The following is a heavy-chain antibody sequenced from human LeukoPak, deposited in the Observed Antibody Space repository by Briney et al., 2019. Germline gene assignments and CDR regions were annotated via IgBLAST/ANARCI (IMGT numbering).Heavy chain of an antibody. J-gene: IGHJ4*02. V-gene: IGHV1-24*01. CDR3: ATASYYDSSGLHLYYFDY. D-gene: IGHD3-22*01. CDR2: FDPEDGET. Sequence: ASVKVSCKVSGYTLTKLSMHWVRQAPGKGLEWMGGFDPEDGETIYAQKFQGRVTMTEDTSTDTAYMELSSLRSEDTAVYYCATASYYDSSGLHLYYFDYWGQGTLVTVSS. CDR1: GYTLTKLS.